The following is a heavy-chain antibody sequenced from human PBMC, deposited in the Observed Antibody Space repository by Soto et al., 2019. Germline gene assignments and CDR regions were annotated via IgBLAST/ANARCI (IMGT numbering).Heavy chain of an antibody. CDR2: IIPIFGTA. CDR1: GGTFSSYA. D-gene: IGHD6-13*01. J-gene: IGHJ6*02. V-gene: IGHV1-69*01. CDR3: ARDGGNVGAHSSSWGYYGMDV. Sequence: QVQLVQSGAEVKKPGSSVKVSCKASGGTFSSYAISWVRQAPGQGLEWMGGIIPIFGTANYAQKFQGRVTITADESTSTAYMELSRLRSEDTAVYYCARDGGNVGAHSSSWGYYGMDVWGQGTTVTVSS.